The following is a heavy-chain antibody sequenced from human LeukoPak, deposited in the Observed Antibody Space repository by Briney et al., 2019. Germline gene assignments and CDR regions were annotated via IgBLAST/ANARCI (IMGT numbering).Heavy chain of an antibody. D-gene: IGHD2-2*01. Sequence: PSETLSLTCTVSGGSISSSSYYWGWIRQPPGKGLEWIGSIYYSGSTYYNPSLKSRVTISVDTSKNQFSLKLSSVTAADTAVYYCARTLGGSTSELDYWGQGTLVTVSS. J-gene: IGHJ4*02. CDR1: GGSISSSSYY. CDR2: IYYSGST. V-gene: IGHV4-39*07. CDR3: ARTLGGSTSELDY.